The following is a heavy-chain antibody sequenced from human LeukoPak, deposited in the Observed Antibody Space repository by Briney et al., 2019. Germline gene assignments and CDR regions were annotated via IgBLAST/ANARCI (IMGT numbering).Heavy chain of an antibody. CDR3: AAKGNGYSGSYVFAH. V-gene: IGHV3-30*14. D-gene: IGHD1-26*01. Sequence: GGSLRLSCAASGFTFTNYAMHWVRQAPGKGLEWVAVISYDGSTKYYADSAKGRFTISRDNSENTLDLQMNSLRAEDTAVYYCAAKGNGYSGSYVFAHWGQGTLVTVSS. CDR2: ISYDGSTK. J-gene: IGHJ4*02. CDR1: GFTFTNYA.